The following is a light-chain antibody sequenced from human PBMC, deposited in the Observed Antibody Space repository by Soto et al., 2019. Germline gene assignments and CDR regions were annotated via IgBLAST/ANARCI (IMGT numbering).Light chain of an antibody. V-gene: IGKV3-20*01. J-gene: IGKJ2*01. CDR1: QSVTSNY. CDR3: HQYSGSHNT. CDR2: GIS. Sequence: EVVMTQSPATLSVSPGERATLSCRASQSVTSNYLAWYQQKPGQAPRLLIYGISTRATGVPDRFSGSGSGTDFTLTISRLEHEDFAVYYCHQYSGSHNTFGQGTKVDLK.